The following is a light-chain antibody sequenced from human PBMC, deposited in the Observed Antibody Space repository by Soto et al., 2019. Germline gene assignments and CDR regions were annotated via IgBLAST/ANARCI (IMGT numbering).Light chain of an antibody. CDR2: DAS. J-gene: IGKJ2*01. CDR1: QSVSTY. CDR3: QQRSNWPYT. V-gene: IGKV3-11*01. Sequence: EIVLTQSPATLSLSPGESATLSCRASQSVSTYLAWYQQKVGQAPRLLIYDASNRATGIPARFSGSGSGTDFTLTISSLEPEDFAVYHCQQRSNWPYTFGQGTKVDSK.